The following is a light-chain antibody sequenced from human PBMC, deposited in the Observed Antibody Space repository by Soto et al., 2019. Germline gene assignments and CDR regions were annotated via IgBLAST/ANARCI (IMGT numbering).Light chain of an antibody. Sequence: NFMLTQPHSVSESPGKTVTISCTRSSGSIPSNYVQWYQQRPGSAPTPVIYEDNERPSVVPDRFSSYIDRSSNSASLDISALKTDDEADYYCQSYHSGNVVFGGGTKATVL. J-gene: IGLJ2*01. CDR2: EDN. V-gene: IGLV6-57*04. CDR3: QSYHSGNVV. CDR1: SGSIPSNY.